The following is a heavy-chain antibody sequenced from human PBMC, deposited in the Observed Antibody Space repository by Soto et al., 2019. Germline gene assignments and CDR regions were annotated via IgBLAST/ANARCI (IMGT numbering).Heavy chain of an antibody. CDR1: GFTFSNHG. CDR3: ARDVLSARFRWLDP. Sequence: LRLSCTVSGFTFSNHGMHWVRQAPGNGLEWVAVIWYGGSSQYYADSVKGRFTISRDNSKNTLYLQMNSLRAEDTAIYYCARDVLSARFRWLDPWGQGTLVTVSS. CDR2: IWYGGSSQ. D-gene: IGHD2-8*01. V-gene: IGHV3-33*01. J-gene: IGHJ5*02.